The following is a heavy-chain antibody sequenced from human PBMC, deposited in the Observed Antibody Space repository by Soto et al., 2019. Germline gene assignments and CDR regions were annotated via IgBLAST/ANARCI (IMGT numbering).Heavy chain of an antibody. J-gene: IGHJ4*02. CDR3: ASEGLRDSSSWIFDY. D-gene: IGHD6-6*01. V-gene: IGHV1-69*12. CDR2: IIPIFGTA. CDR1: GGTFSSYA. Sequence: QVQLVQSGAEVKKPGSSVKVSCKASGGTFSSYAISWVRQAPGQGLEWMGGIIPIFGTANYAQRFQGRVTITADESTGTGYMVLSSLRTEGTAVYYCASEGLRDSSSWIFDYWGQGTLVTVSS.